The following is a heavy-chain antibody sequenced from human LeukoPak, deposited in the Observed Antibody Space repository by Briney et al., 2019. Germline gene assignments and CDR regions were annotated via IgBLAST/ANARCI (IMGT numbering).Heavy chain of an antibody. CDR3: ALSRNYGSFDV. Sequence: GGSLRLPCAVSGVIFSNYDIQWIRQVPGKGLTWLSLIRYDGIDKYYADSVKGRFAASRDKAKNTVYLQMNSLRTEDTALYYCALSRNYGSFDVWGQGTMVSVSS. V-gene: IGHV3-30*02. D-gene: IGHD5-24*01. CDR1: GVIFSNYD. CDR2: IRYDGIDK. J-gene: IGHJ3*01.